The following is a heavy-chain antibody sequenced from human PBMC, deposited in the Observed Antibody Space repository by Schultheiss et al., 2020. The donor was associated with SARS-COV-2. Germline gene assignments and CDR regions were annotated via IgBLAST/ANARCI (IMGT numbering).Heavy chain of an antibody. CDR3: ARQGSSGYYPLDS. J-gene: IGHJ5*01. D-gene: IGHD3-22*01. CDR2: IFYSGST. V-gene: IGHV4-59*12. CDR1: GASISSYY. Sequence: SETLSLTCTVSGASISSYYWSWIRQPPGKGLEWIGDIFYSGSTNYNPSLKSRVTISVDRSKNQFSLKLSSVTAADTAVYYCARQGSSGYYPLDSWGQGTLVTVSS.